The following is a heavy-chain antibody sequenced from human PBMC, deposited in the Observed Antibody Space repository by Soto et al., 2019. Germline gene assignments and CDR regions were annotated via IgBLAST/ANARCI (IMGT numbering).Heavy chain of an antibody. CDR1: GYTFTSYG. V-gene: IGHV1-18*01. Sequence: GASVKVSCKASGYTFTSYGISWVRQAPGQGLEWMGWINAYNGNTNYAQNFQGRVTMTRNTSISTAYMELSSLRSEDTAVYYCARDPGYSYGYNWGQGTLVTVSS. CDR2: INAYNGNT. J-gene: IGHJ4*02. D-gene: IGHD5-18*01. CDR3: ARDPGYSYGYN.